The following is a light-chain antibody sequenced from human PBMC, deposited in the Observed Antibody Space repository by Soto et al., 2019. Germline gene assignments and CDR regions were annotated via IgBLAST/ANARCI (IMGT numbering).Light chain of an antibody. Sequence: DIQMTQSPSTLSASVGDRVTITCRASQSISIVLALYQQKPGKAPKLLVYDASTLQSGVATRFSCSGSGTEFTLIISGLQPEDSATYYCQQYTNTNNPWMFGQGTKVDI. CDR3: QQYTNTNNPWM. V-gene: IGKV1-5*01. CDR2: DAS. CDR1: QSISIV. J-gene: IGKJ1*01.